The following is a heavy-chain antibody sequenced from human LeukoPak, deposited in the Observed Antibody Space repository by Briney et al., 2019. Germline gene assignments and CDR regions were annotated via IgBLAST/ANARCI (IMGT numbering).Heavy chain of an antibody. D-gene: IGHD4-11*01. CDR3: ARLYSNYGFGSGYFDL. CDR2: IYPGDSDT. J-gene: IGHJ2*01. Sequence: GESLKISCQGSGYSLTTYWIAWVRQMPGKGLEWMGIIYPGDSDTRYSPSFQGQVTFSVDKSISTAYLQWSSLKASDTAMYYCARLYSNYGFGSGYFDLWGRGTLVTVSS. V-gene: IGHV5-51*01. CDR1: GYSLTTYW.